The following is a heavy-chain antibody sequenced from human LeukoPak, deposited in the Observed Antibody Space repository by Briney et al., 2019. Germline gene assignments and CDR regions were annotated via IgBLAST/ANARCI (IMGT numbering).Heavy chain of an antibody. CDR2: ISGSGGNT. CDR3: AKGGAAAGPRTFDY. Sequence: SGGSLRLSCAASGFTFSSYAMSWVRQAPGKGLEWVSAISGSGGNTYYADSVKGRFTISRDNSKNTLYLQMNSLRAEDTAVYYCAKGGAAAGPRTFDYWGQGTLVTVSS. D-gene: IGHD6-13*01. J-gene: IGHJ4*02. V-gene: IGHV3-23*01. CDR1: GFTFSSYA.